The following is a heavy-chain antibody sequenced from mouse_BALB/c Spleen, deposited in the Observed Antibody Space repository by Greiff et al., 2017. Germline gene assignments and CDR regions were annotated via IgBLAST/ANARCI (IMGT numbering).Heavy chain of an antibody. D-gene: IGHD2-10*02. Sequence: QVQLQQSGAELVRPGSSVKISCKASGYAFSSYWMNWVKQRPGQGLEWIGQIYPGDGDTNYNGKFKGKATLTADKSSSTAYMQLSSLTSEDSAVYFCARGGYGNYEWFAYWGQGTLVTVSA. J-gene: IGHJ3*01. CDR2: IYPGDGDT. CDR3: ARGGYGNYEWFAY. CDR1: GYAFSSYW. V-gene: IGHV1-80*01.